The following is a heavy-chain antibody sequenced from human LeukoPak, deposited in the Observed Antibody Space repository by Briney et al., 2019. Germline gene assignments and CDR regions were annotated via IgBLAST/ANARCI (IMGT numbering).Heavy chain of an antibody. V-gene: IGHV4-59*01. J-gene: IGHJ3*02. CDR1: GGSISNCY. CDR3: ARERRDGYKDSAFDI. Sequence: PSETLSLTCTVSGGSISNCYWTWIRQPPGKGLEWIGYITYTGSTDSNPSLKSRVTISADTSKDQFSLKLIAVTAADTAMYYCARERRDGYKDSAFDIWGQGTMVTVSS. D-gene: IGHD5-24*01. CDR2: ITYTGST.